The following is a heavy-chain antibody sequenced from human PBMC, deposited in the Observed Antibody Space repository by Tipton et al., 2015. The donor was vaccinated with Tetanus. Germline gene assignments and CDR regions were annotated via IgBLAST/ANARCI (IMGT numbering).Heavy chain of an antibody. D-gene: IGHD3-3*01. CDR2: VDPRDSQA. V-gene: IGHV5-51*01. CDR3: ARRRSAVLSGAYHWYFDL. Sequence: QLVQSGAEVKKPGESLKISCKGSGYSFGIYWLAWVRQMPGKGLEWMGIVDPRDSQATYGPSFQGQVTLSADRSINVAYLQWGSLKASDTGLYYCARRRSAVLSGAYHWYFDLWGRGTLVGVSS. J-gene: IGHJ2*01. CDR1: GYSFGIYW.